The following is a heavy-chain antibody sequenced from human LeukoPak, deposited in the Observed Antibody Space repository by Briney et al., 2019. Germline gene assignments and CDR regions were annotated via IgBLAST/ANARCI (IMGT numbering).Heavy chain of an antibody. Sequence: GRSLRLSCAASGFTFSTYAMHWVRQAPGKGLEWVSSISSGSSDISYADSVKGRFTISRDNAKYSLYLQVNSLRAEDTAVYYCARLTGVVNAFDYWGQGTLVTVSS. J-gene: IGHJ4*02. CDR2: ISSGSSDI. CDR1: GFTFSTYA. D-gene: IGHD5-18*01. V-gene: IGHV3-21*01. CDR3: ARLTGVVNAFDY.